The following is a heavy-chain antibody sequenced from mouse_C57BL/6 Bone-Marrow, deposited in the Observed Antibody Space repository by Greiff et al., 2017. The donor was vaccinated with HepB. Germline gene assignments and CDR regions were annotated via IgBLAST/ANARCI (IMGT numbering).Heavy chain of an antibody. CDR2: FYPGSGSI. D-gene: IGHD3-2*02. CDR1: GYTFPEYT. V-gene: IGHV1-62-2*01. J-gene: IGHJ4*01. Sequence: QVQLKESGAELVKPGASVKLSCKASGYTFPEYTIHWVKQRSGQGLEWIGWFYPGSGSIKDNEKFKDKATLTADKSSSTVYMELSRLTSEDSAVYFCARHPYSSGYGYAMDYWGQGTSVTVSS. CDR3: ARHPYSSGYGYAMDY.